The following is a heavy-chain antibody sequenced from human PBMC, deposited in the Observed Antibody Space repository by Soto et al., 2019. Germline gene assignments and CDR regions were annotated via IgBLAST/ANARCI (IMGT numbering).Heavy chain of an antibody. D-gene: IGHD2-2*01. CDR2: ISSSGSTI. J-gene: IGHJ6*02. Sequence: PGGSLRLSRAASGFSFSSYEMNWVRQAPGKGLEWVSYISSSGSTIYYADSVKGRFTISRDNAKNSLYLQMNSLRAEDTAVYYCARDLASSSRYYGMDVWGQGTTVTVSS. V-gene: IGHV3-48*03. CDR1: GFSFSSYE. CDR3: ARDLASSSRYYGMDV.